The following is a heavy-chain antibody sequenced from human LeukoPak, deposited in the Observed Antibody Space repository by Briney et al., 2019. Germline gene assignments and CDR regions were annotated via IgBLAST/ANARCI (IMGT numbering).Heavy chain of an antibody. CDR1: GFTFSSYG. CDR2: IWYDGSNK. Sequence: PGRSLRLSCAASGFTFSSYGMHWVRQAPGKGLEWVAVIWYDGSNKYYADSVKGRFTISRDNSKNTLYLQMNSLRPEDTAVYYCARDTEGLNDNWGQGTLVTVSS. J-gene: IGHJ4*02. CDR3: ARDTEGLNDN. V-gene: IGHV3-33*01.